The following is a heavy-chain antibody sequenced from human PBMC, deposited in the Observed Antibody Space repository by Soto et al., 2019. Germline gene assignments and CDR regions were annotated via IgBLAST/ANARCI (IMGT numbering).Heavy chain of an antibody. J-gene: IGHJ6*02. V-gene: IGHV3-66*01. Sequence: EVQLVEAGGGLVQPGGSLSLSCAASGFTVSSNYMSWVRQAPGKGLEWGSVIYSGGSTYYAESVKGRFTISRDTSKNTLYLQMNSLRAEDTAMYYCARDLWYHGMDVWGQGTTVTVSS. CDR2: IYSGGST. CDR3: ARDLWYHGMDV. CDR1: GFTVSSNY.